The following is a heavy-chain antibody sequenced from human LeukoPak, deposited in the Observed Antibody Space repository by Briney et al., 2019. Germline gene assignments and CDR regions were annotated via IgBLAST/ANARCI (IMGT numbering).Heavy chain of an antibody. D-gene: IGHD3-22*01. V-gene: IGHV3-23*01. CDR3: ATDHRVSGYYFDRSEYFQP. Sequence: GGSLRLSCAASGFTFSSYAMSWVRQAPGKGLEWVSAISGSGGSTYYADSVKGRFTISRDNSKNTLYLQMNSLRAEDTAVYYCATDHRVSGYYFDRSEYFQPWGQGTLVTVSS. CDR1: GFTFSSYA. J-gene: IGHJ1*01. CDR2: ISGSGGST.